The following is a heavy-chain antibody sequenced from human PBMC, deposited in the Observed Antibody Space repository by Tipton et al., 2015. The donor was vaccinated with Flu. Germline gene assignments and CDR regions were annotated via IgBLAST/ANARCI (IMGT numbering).Heavy chain of an antibody. D-gene: IGHD5-12*01. Sequence: LRLSCTVSGGSISSYYWSWIRQPPGKGLEWIGYIYYSGSTNYNPSLKSRVTISVDTSKNQFSLKLSSVTAADTAVYYCAREGHIVATTSGMDVWGQGP. CDR3: AREGHIVATTSGMDV. V-gene: IGHV4-59*12. J-gene: IGHJ6*02. CDR1: GGSISSYY. CDR2: IYYSGST.